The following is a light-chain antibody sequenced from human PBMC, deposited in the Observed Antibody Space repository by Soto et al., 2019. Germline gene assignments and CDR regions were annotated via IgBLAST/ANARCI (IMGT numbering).Light chain of an antibody. V-gene: IGKV3D-15*01. CDR3: LHYNDWPRWT. CDR1: QSVSSRY. J-gene: IGKJ1*01. CDR2: DAS. Sequence: EIVLTQSPGTLSLSPGDTATLSCRASQSVSSRYLGWYQQRPGQAPRLLIYDASKRATGIPARFSGSGSGTDFTLTISSLQSEDFAVYYCLHYNDWPRWTFGQGTKVDIK.